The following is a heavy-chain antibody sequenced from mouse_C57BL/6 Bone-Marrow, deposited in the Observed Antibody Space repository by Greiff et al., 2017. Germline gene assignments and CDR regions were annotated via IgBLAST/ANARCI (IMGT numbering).Heavy chain of an antibody. CDR2: IYPGSGNT. D-gene: IGHD1-1*01. Sequence: VQLQQSGAELVRPGASVKLSCKASGYTFTDYSINWVKQRPGQGLEWIARIYPGSGNTYYNEKFKGKATLTAEKSSSTAYMQLSSLTSEDSAVYFCAITTRDYFDYWGQGTTLTVSS. J-gene: IGHJ2*01. CDR1: GYTFTDYS. V-gene: IGHV1-76*01. CDR3: AITTRDYFDY.